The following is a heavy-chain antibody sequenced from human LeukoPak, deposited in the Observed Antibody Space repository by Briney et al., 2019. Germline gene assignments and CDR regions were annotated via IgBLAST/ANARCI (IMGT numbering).Heavy chain of an antibody. CDR1: GYTFTGYY. CDR3: ARDFSGSGWHGAAFDI. CDR2: INPNSGGT. J-gene: IGHJ3*02. V-gene: IGHV1-2*02. D-gene: IGHD6-19*01. Sequence: ASVKVSCKASGYTFTGYYMHWVRQAPGQGLEWMGWINPNSGGTNYAQKLQGRVTMTRDTSIGTAYMELSRLRSDDTAVYYCARDFSGSGWHGAAFDIWGQGTMVTVSS.